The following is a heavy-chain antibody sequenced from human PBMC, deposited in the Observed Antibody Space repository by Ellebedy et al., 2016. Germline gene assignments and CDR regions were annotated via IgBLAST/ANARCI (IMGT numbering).Heavy chain of an antibody. D-gene: IGHD3-3*01. CDR2: ISHDESDK. CDR1: GFTVNRYE. J-gene: IGHJ6*02. CDR3: AKVRSPDFYNTYDLDV. V-gene: IGHV3-30*18. Sequence: GGSLRLXXSASGFTVNRYEVHWVRQAPGKGLEWVALISHDESDKVYRDSVKGRFSISRDNSRLRIYLQMNSLRVEDTAVYYCAKVRSPDFYNTYDLDVWGQGTTVTVSS.